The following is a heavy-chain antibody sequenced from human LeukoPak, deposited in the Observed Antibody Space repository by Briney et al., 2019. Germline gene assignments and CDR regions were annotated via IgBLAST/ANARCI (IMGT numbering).Heavy chain of an antibody. CDR3: ARDGYSSPYDY. V-gene: IGHV3-48*03. CDR1: GFTFSSYE. D-gene: IGHD6-13*01. Sequence: PGGSLRLSCAASGFTFSSYEMNWVRQAPGKGLEWVSYISSSGSTKYYADSVKGRFTISRDNAKNSLYLQMNSLRAEDTAVYYCARDGYSSPYDYWGQGTLVTVSS. CDR2: ISSSGSTK. J-gene: IGHJ4*02.